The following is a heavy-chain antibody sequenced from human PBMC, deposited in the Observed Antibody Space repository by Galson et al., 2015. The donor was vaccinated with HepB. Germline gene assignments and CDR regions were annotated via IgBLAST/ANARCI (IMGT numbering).Heavy chain of an antibody. CDR3: ARDSSRCSSTSCPPPEYYFDY. CDR2: IWYDGSNK. D-gene: IGHD2-2*01. CDR1: GFTFSSYG. J-gene: IGHJ4*02. Sequence: SLRLSCAASGFTFSSYGMHWVRQAPGKGLEWVAVIWYDGSNKYYADPVKGRFTISRDNSKNTLYLQMNSLRAEDTAVYYCARDSSRCSSTSCPPPEYYFDYWGQGTLVTVSS. V-gene: IGHV3-33*01.